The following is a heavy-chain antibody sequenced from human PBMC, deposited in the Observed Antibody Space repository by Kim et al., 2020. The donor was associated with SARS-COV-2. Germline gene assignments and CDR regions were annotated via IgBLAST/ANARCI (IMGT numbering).Heavy chain of an antibody. CDR1: GFTFSSYA. Sequence: GGSLRLSCAASGFTFSSYAMSWVRQAPGKGLEWVSAISGSGGSTYYADSVKGRFTISRDNSKNTLYLQMNSLRAEDTAVYYCAKELSWRESGSGSYYPFDYWGQGTLVTVSS. V-gene: IGHV3-23*01. CDR2: ISGSGGST. D-gene: IGHD3-10*01. CDR3: AKELSWRESGSGSYYPFDY. J-gene: IGHJ4*02.